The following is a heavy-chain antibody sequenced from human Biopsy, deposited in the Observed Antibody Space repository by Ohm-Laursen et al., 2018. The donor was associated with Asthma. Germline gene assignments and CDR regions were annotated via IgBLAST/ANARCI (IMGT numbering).Heavy chain of an antibody. J-gene: IGHJ4*02. D-gene: IGHD4-17*01. CDR2: HDHEEGET. V-gene: IGHV1-24*01. CDR1: GYTLNDLS. Sequence: GSSVKVSCNISGYTLNDLSMHWVRQAPGQGLEWMGGHDHEEGETVNARRFQGRVTMTEDTSTDTAYMELSSLSSDDTAVYYCVSDFPKDYVRYNFQFWGQGTLVTVSS. CDR3: VSDFPKDYVRYNFQF.